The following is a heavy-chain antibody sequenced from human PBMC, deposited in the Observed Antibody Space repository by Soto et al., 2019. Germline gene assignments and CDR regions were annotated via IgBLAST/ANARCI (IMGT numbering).Heavy chain of an antibody. Sequence: QVQLVQSGAEVKKPGASVKVSCKASGYTFTSYDINWVRQATGQGLEWMGWMNPNSGNTGYAQKFQGRLTMTRNTSMSTPYTELSSLRSEATAVYYCARERSAGTGCFDPWGQGTLVTVSS. V-gene: IGHV1-8*01. CDR2: MNPNSGNT. J-gene: IGHJ5*02. D-gene: IGHD6-13*01. CDR1: GYTFTSYD. CDR3: ARERSAGTGCFDP.